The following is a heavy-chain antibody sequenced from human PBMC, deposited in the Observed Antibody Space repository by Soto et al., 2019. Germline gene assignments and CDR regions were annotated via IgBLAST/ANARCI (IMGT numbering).Heavy chain of an antibody. CDR3: ARTPTRGASAWLDP. Sequence: QVQLQQWGSGLLKPSETLSLTCAIYGGSFSDYYWHWIRQSPGKGLEWIGEIHLSGRVNFTPSLKSRATLSMDTSKNQFSLPLTSVTAADTAVYFWARTPTRGASAWLDPWGRGNLVTVSS. CDR2: IHLSGRV. V-gene: IGHV4-34*01. D-gene: IGHD1-26*01. J-gene: IGHJ5*02. CDR1: GGSFSDYY.